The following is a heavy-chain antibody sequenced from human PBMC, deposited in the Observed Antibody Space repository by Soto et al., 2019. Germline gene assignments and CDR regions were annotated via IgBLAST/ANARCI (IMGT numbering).Heavy chain of an antibody. J-gene: IGHJ5*02. CDR2: ISSGGGST. CDR1: GFTVSCHA. Sequence: GGSLRLSCAASGFTVSCHAMSWVRQAPGKGLEWVSGISSGGGSTDYADSVKGRFTISRDNSKNTLYLQMSSLRAEDTAVYYCARNVLRGYCSSSSCPFDPWGQGTLVTVSS. V-gene: IGHV3-23*01. CDR3: ARNVLRGYCSSSSCPFDP. D-gene: IGHD2-2*01.